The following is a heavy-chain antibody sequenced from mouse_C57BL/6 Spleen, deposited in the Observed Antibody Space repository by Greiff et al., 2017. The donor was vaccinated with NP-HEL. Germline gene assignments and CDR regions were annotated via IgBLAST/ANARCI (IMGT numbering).Heavy chain of an antibody. CDR2: IYPRSGNT. CDR1: GYTFTSYG. D-gene: IGHD2-3*01. Sequence: VQLQQSGAELARPGASVKLSCKASGYTFTSYGICWVKQRTGQGLEWIGEIYPRSGNTYYNEKFKGKATLTADKSSSTAYMELRSLTSEDSAVYFCARKRDDQRKLMDYWGQGTSVTVSS. V-gene: IGHV1-81*01. J-gene: IGHJ4*01. CDR3: ARKRDDQRKLMDY.